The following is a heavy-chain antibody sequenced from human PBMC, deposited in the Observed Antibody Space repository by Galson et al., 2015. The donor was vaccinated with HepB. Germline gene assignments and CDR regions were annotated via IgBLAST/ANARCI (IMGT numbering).Heavy chain of an antibody. V-gene: IGHV3-30*02. CDR3: AKPTGGFPPIDPFDI. CDR1: GFIFSTYG. CDR2: IGHAGTNG. J-gene: IGHJ3*02. D-gene: IGHD2-15*01. Sequence: SLRLSCAASGFIFSTYGMHWVRQAPGKGLEWVAYIGHAGTNGHYADSVKGRFTISRDNPKNTLYVQMDSLRAEGTAVYYCAKPTGGFPPIDPFDIWGQGTMVTVSS.